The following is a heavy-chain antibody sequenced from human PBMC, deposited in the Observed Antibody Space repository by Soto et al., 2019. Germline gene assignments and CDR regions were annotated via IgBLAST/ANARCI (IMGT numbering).Heavy chain of an antibody. J-gene: IGHJ4*02. D-gene: IGHD4-17*01. CDR2: ISYDGSNK. CDR1: GFTFSSYG. Sequence: QVQLVESGGGLVQPGRSLRLSCAASGFTFSSYGMHWVRQAPGKGLEWVSVISYDGSNKYYADSVKGRFTISRDNSKNTLDLQMNSLRAEDTDVYYCAKDSGVYCDYANYWGQGTLVTVSS. CDR3: AKDSGVYCDYANY. V-gene: IGHV3-30*18.